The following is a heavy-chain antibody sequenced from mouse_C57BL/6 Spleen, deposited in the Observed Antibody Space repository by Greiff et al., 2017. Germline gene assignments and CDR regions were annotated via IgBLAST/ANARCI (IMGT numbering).Heavy chain of an antibody. CDR2: IRLKSDNYAT. CDR1: GFTFSNYW. D-gene: IGHD5-5*01. V-gene: IGHV6-3*01. CDR3: TDYPSMDY. J-gene: IGHJ4*01. Sequence: EVKVEESGGGLVQPGGSMKLSCVASGFTFSNYWMNWVRQSPEKGLEWVAQIRLKSDNYATHYAESVKGRFTISRDYSKGSVYLQMNNLRAEDTEIYYCTDYPSMDYWGQGTSVTVSS.